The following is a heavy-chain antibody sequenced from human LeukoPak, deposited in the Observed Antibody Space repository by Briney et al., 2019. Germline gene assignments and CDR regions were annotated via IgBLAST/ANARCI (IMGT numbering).Heavy chain of an antibody. CDR2: INPSGGST. V-gene: IGHV1-46*01. J-gene: IGHJ3*02. CDR1: GYTFTSYY. CDR3: ARDETTTVVTRVPHDAFDI. D-gene: IGHD4-23*01. Sequence: ASVKVSCKASGYTFTSYYMHWVRQAPGQGLEWMGIINPSGGSTSYAQKFQGRVTMTRDTSTSTVYMELSSLRSEDTAVYYCARDETTTVVTRVPHDAFDIWGQGTMVTVSS.